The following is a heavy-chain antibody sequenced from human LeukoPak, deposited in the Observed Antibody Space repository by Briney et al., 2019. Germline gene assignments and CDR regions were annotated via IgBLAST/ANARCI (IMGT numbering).Heavy chain of an antibody. CDR2: IYHSGST. V-gene: IGHV4-34*01. J-gene: IGHJ4*02. D-gene: IGHD3-3*01. CDR3: ARGGGARFWSGYAVTYFDY. CDR1: GGSFSGYY. Sequence: SQTLSLTCAVYGGSFSGYYWSWIRQPPGKGLEWLGEIYHSGSTNYNPTLNSRVTISVDSSKNQFSLKLSSVTAADTAVYYCARGGGARFWSGYAVTYFDYWGQGTLVTVSS.